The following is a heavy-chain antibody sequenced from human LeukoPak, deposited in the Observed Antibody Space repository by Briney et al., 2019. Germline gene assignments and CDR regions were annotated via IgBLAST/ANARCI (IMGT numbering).Heavy chain of an antibody. CDR3: ARWGYYYDGSGLDY. V-gene: IGHV4-4*02. CDR1: GGSISSSNW. J-gene: IGHJ4*02. Sequence: SGTLSLTCAVSGGSISSSNWWSWVRQPPGKGLEWSGEIYHNGSTNYNPSLKSRVTISVDKSKNQSSLTLSSVTAADTAGYYCARWGYYYDGSGLDYWGQGTLVTVSS. CDR2: IYHNGST. D-gene: IGHD3-22*01.